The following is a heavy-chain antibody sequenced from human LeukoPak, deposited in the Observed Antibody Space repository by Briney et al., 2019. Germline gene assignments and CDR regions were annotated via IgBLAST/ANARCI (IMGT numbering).Heavy chain of an antibody. CDR3: ARDRTTVTTGGDYYFYGIDV. D-gene: IGHD4-17*01. V-gene: IGHV3-30*03. Sequence: PGRSLRLSCAASGFTFSSYGMHWVRQAPGKGLEWVAVISFDGSNKYYGDSVKGRFTISRDSSKNTLSLQMNSLRAEDTAVYYCARDRTTVTTGGDYYFYGIDVWGQGTTVTVSS. CDR1: GFTFSSYG. CDR2: ISFDGSNK. J-gene: IGHJ6*02.